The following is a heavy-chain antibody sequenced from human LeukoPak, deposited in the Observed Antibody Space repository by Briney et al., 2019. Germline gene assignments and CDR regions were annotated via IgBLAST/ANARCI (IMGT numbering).Heavy chain of an antibody. V-gene: IGHV3-23*01. J-gene: IGHJ4*02. CDR1: GFTFSSYA. CDR2: ISGSGGST. Sequence: GGSLRLSCAASGFTFSSYAMSWVRQAPGKGLEWVSAISGSGGSTYYADSVKGRFTISRDNSKNTLYLQMNSLRAEDTAVHYCAKFPSPPWGVIVYWGQGTLVTLSS. D-gene: IGHD3-16*02. CDR3: AKFPSPPWGVIVY.